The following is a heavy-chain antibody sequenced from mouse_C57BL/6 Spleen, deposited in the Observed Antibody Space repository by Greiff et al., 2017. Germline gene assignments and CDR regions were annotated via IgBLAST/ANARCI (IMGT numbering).Heavy chain of an antibody. CDR2: IDPSDSYT. V-gene: IGHV1-69*01. CDR1: GYTFTSYW. Sequence: QVQLQQPGAELVMPGASVKLSCKASGYTFTSYWMHWVKQRPGQGLEWIGEIDPSDSYTNYNQKFKGKSTLTVDKSSSTAYMQLSSLTSEDSAVYDCARYDYGDVSYWYFDVWGTGTTVTVSS. D-gene: IGHD2-4*01. CDR3: ARYDYGDVSYWYFDV. J-gene: IGHJ1*03.